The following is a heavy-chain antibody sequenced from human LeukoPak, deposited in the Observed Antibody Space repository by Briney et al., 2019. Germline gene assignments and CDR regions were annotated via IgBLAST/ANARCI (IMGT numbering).Heavy chain of an antibody. CDR3: AREFPNSSGWYLGSDY. D-gene: IGHD6-19*01. CDR1: GDSVSSNSAA. Sequence: SXTLSXTCAISGDSVSSNSAAWNWIRQSPSRGLEWLGRTYYRSKWYNDYAVSVKSRITINPDTSKNQFSLQLNSVTPEDTAVYYCAREFPNSSGWYLGSDYWGQGTLVTVSS. V-gene: IGHV6-1*01. CDR2: TYYRSKWYN. J-gene: IGHJ4*02.